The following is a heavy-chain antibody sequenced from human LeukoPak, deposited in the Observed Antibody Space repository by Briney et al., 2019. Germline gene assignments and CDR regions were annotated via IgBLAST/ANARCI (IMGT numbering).Heavy chain of an antibody. V-gene: IGHV3-21*01. Sequence: GGSLRLSCAASGFTFSSYSMNWVRQAPGKGLEWVSSISSSSSYIYYADSVKGRFTISRDNSKNTLYLQMNSLRAEDTAVYYCARSSRGYSGYLDYWGQGTLVTVSS. CDR3: ARSSRGYSGYLDY. CDR1: GFTFSSYS. D-gene: IGHD5-12*01. CDR2: ISSSSSYI. J-gene: IGHJ4*02.